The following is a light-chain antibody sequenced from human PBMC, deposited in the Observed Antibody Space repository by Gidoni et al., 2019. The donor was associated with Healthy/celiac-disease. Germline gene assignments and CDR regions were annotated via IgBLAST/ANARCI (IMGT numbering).Light chain of an antibody. CDR2: AAS. Sequence: DIQMTQSPSSLSASVGDRVTITCRASQSISSYFNWYQQKPGKAPKLLIYAASSLQSGVPSRFSGSGSGTDFTPTISRLQPEDFATYYCQQSYSTPTFGGGTKVEIK. J-gene: IGKJ4*01. CDR3: QQSYSTPT. V-gene: IGKV1-39*01. CDR1: QSISSY.